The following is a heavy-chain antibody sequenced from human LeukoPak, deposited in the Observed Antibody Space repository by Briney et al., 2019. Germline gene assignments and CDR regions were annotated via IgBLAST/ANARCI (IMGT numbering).Heavy chain of an antibody. CDR2: IYSGGST. Sequence: GGSLRLSCAASGFTVSSNYMSWVRQAPGKGLEWVSVIYSGGSTYYADSVKGRFTISRDNSKNTLYLQMNSLRAEDTAVYYCARDRGIAVAGLGDYYGMDVWGQGTTVTVSS. J-gene: IGHJ6*02. CDR1: GFTVSSNY. D-gene: IGHD6-19*01. CDR3: ARDRGIAVAGLGDYYGMDV. V-gene: IGHV3-66*01.